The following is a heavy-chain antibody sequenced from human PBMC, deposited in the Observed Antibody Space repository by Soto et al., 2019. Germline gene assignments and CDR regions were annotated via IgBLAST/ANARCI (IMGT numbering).Heavy chain of an antibody. CDR3: ARSDCSGGSCYSDY. V-gene: IGHV4-30-4*01. J-gene: IGHJ4*02. CDR2: IYYSGST. Sequence: KTSETLSLTCTFSGGSIISGDYYWSWIRQPPGKGLEWIGYIYYSGSTYYNPSLKSRVTISVDTSKNQFSLRLSSVTAADTAVYYCARSDCSGGSCYSDYWGQGTLVTVS. D-gene: IGHD2-15*01. CDR1: GGSIISGDYY.